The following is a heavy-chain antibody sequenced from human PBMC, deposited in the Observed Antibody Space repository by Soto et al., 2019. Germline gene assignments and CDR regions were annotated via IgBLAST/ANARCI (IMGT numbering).Heavy chain of an antibody. D-gene: IGHD4-4*01. V-gene: IGHV4-39*01. CDR2: IYYSWST. J-gene: IGHJ4*02. Sequence: SETLSLTCTVSGGSISSGSYYWGWIRQPPGKGLEWIGSIYYSWSTYYNPSLKSRVTISVDTSKNQFSLKLSSVTAADTAVYYCASYSNYVYYFDYWGQGTLVTVSS. CDR3: ASYSNYVYYFDY. CDR1: GGSISSGSYY.